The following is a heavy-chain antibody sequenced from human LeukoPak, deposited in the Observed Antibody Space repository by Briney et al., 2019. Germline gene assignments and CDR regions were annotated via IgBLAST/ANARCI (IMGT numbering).Heavy chain of an antibody. CDR2: INPNSGGT. CDR3: ARVQYDYVWGSYRYNYFDY. CDR1: GYTFTGDY. D-gene: IGHD3-16*02. Sequence: ASVKVSCKASGYTFTGDYMRWVRQAPGQGLEWLGWINPNSGGTNYAQKFQGRVTMTRDTSISTAYMELSRLRSDDTAVYYCARVQYDYVWGSYRYNYFDYWGQGALVTVSS. J-gene: IGHJ4*02. V-gene: IGHV1-2*02.